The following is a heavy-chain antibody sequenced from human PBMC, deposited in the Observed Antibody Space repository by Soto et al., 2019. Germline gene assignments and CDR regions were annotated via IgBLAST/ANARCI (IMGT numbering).Heavy chain of an antibody. CDR3: ARVPLWPYSSGWYGDY. J-gene: IGHJ4*02. Sequence: GGSLRLSCAASGFTFSSYSMNWVRQAPGKGLEWVSSISSSSSDIYYADSVKGRFTISRDNAKNSLYLQLNSLRAEDTAAYYCARVPLWPYSSGWYGDYWGQGTLVTASS. CDR1: GFTFSSYS. V-gene: IGHV3-21*01. D-gene: IGHD6-19*01. CDR2: ISSSSSDI.